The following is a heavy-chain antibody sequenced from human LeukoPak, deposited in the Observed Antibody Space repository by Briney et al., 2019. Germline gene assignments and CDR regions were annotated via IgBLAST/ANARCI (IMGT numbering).Heavy chain of an antibody. D-gene: IGHD6-19*01. V-gene: IGHV3-30-3*01. J-gene: IGHJ4*02. CDR3: ARVGSSGWYAY. CDR1: GFTFSSYA. CDR2: ISYDGSNK. Sequence: GGSLRLSCAASGFTFSSYAMHWVRQAPGKGLEWVAAISYDGSNKYYADSVKGRFTISRDNSKNTLYLQMNSLRAEDTAVYYCARVGSSGWYAYWGQGTLVTVSS.